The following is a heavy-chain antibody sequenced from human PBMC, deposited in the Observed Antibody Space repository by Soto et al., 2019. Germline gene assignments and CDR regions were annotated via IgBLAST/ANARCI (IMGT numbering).Heavy chain of an antibody. CDR3: ARGQLVVITT. D-gene: IGHD3-22*01. CDR2: IYYSGST. CDR1: GGSISSGEYS. Sequence: QVQLQDSGPGLVKPSQTMALTCTVSGGSISSGEYSWSWIRQPPGKGLEWMGYIYYSGSTYYNPSLKGRVTISVDTSNNQCSLKLSSVTAADTAVYYCARGQLVVITTWCQGTLVTVST. V-gene: IGHV4-30-4*01. J-gene: IGHJ5*02.